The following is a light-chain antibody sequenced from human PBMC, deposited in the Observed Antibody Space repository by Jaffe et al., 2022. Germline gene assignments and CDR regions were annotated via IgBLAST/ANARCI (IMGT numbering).Light chain of an antibody. CDR2: GTS. CDR1: QSVSSNY. J-gene: IGKJ1*01. Sequence: ETVLTQSPGTLSLSPGERATLSCRASQSVSSNYLAWYQQKPGQAPRLLIYGTSSRATAIPDRFSGSGSGTDFTLTISRLEPEDFAVYYCQQYGSSPPWAFGQGTKVEIK. CDR3: QQYGSSPPWA. V-gene: IGKV3-20*01.